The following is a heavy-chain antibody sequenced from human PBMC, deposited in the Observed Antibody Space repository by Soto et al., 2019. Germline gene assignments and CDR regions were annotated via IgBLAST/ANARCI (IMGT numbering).Heavy chain of an antibody. V-gene: IGHV5-51*01. CDR1: GYTFTSHW. CDR3: VIGVVWDYYDTTGFANWFDP. D-gene: IGHD3-22*01. CDR2: IHPGDSEV. J-gene: IGHJ5*02. Sequence: PGESLKISCQRSGYTFTSHWIGWVRQRPGKGLKRMGIIHPGDSEVRYSPSFQGQVTISADKSISTAYVQWSSLKASDTAMYFCVIGVVWDYYDTTGFANWFDPWGQGTLVTVSS.